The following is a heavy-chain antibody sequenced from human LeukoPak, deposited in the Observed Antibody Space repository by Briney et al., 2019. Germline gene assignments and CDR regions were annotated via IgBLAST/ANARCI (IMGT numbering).Heavy chain of an antibody. V-gene: IGHV3-7*01. Sequence: PGGSLRLSCAASGFTFSHYWMSWVRQAPGRGLEWVANIKQDGSEKYYVDSVKGRFTISRDNAKNSLYLQMNSLRDEDTAVYYCASDPTYETDTVTNFDYWGQGTLVTVSS. CDR3: ASDPTYETDTVTNFDY. J-gene: IGHJ4*02. CDR2: IKQDGSEK. CDR1: GFTFSHYW. D-gene: IGHD5-18*01.